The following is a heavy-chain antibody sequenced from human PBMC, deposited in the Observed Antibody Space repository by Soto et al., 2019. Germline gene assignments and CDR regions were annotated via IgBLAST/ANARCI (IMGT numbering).Heavy chain of an antibody. D-gene: IGHD2-15*01. J-gene: IGHJ3*01. CDR1: GSALSSYA. V-gene: IGHV3-64D*06. CDR2: ISSNGIST. CDR3: VKDEGFCSGGNCYSVARGGFDL. Sequence: HPGGSLRLSCSASGSALSSYAMHWVRQAPGKGLEYVSSISSNGISTYYADSVKGRFTISRDNSKNTLYIQMNSLRPDDTALYYCVKDEGFCSGGNCYSVARGGFDLWGQGTMVTVSS.